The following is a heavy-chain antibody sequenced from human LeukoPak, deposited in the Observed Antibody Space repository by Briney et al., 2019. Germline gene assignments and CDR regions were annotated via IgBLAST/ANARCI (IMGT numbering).Heavy chain of an antibody. CDR3: ARGKHDFWSGYYPFDY. V-gene: IGHV4-39*07. Sequence: SETLSLTCTVSGGSISSSSSYWGWIRQPPGKGLEWIGSIYYSGSTYYNPSLKSRVTISVDTSKNQFSLKLSSVTAADTAVYYCARGKHDFWSGYYPFDYWGQGTLVTVSS. J-gene: IGHJ4*02. CDR2: IYYSGST. D-gene: IGHD3-3*01. CDR1: GGSISSSSSY.